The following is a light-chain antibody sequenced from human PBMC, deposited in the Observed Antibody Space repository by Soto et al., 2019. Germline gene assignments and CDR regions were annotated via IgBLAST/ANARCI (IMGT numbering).Light chain of an antibody. V-gene: IGLV2-14*01. CDR3: TSYTSSAPGV. J-gene: IGLJ2*01. CDR1: SSDVGGYKY. CDR2: EVS. Sequence: QSVLTQPASVSGSPGQSITISCTGTSSDVGGYKYVSWYQQHPGKTPKLLIYEVSNRPSGVSSRFSGSKSGNTASLTISGLKAGDGGDYYGTSYTSSAPGVFGGGTKLTVL.